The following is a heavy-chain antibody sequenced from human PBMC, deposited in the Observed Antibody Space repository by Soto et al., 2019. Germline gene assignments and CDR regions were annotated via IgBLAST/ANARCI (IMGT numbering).Heavy chain of an antibody. J-gene: IGHJ1*01. CDR2: INAGNGNT. D-gene: IGHD2-8*01. CDR3: ARGITSGHPQYFQH. Sequence: ASVKVSCKASGYTFTIDVMHWVRQAPGQRLEWMGWINAGNGNTKYSQNFQGRVTVTRDTSASTAYMEVSSLRSEDTAVYYCARGITSGHPQYFQHWGQGTLVTVSS. V-gene: IGHV1-3*01. CDR1: GYTFTIDV.